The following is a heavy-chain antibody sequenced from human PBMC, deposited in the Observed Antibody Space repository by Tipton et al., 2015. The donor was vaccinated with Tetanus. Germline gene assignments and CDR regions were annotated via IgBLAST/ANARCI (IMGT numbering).Heavy chain of an antibody. Sequence: TLSLTCTVSGGSLSSNYWTWIRQPAGKGLEWIGRIDASGSTDYNPSLKSRVTMSVDTSENQFSLKLSSVIAADTAIYYCARVRSAAYTTNWYSGDNWFDPRGQGTLVTVSS. CDR2: IDASGST. CDR1: GGSLSSNY. D-gene: IGHD6-13*01. V-gene: IGHV4-4*07. J-gene: IGHJ5*02. CDR3: ARVRSAAYTTNWYSGDNWFDP.